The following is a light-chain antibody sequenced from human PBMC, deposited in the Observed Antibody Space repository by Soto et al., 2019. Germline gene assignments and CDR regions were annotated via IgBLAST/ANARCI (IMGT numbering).Light chain of an antibody. CDR3: HQYGSSPLT. J-gene: IGKJ4*01. V-gene: IGKV3-20*01. CDR2: GGS. CDR1: QSIRSSS. Sequence: EIVLTKSPGTRSWSTGESATLSCRASQSIRSSSLAWYQQKPGQAPRLLIYGGSSRATGIPDRFSGGGSGTDFSLTISSLETEDFSVYYCHQYGSSPLTCGGGTRWIS.